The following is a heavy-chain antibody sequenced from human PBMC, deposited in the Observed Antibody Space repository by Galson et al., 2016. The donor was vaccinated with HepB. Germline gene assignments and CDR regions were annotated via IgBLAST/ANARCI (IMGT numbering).Heavy chain of an antibody. CDR2: FDPEDVKT. V-gene: IGHV1-24*01. J-gene: IGHJ3*02. CDR1: GYSLSDLA. Sequence: SVKVSCKVSGYSLSDLAMHWVRQAPGKGLEWMGGFDPEDVKTVYRQNFQGRVTMTEDTIADTAYMELSSPTSEDTAVYYCAALNGGRRAPQSLAFEIWGQGTMVTVST. D-gene: IGHD7-27*01. CDR3: AALNGGRRAPQSLAFEI.